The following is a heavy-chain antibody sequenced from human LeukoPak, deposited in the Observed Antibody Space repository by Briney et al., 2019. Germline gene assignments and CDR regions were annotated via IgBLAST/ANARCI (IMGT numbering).Heavy chain of an antibody. Sequence: PGGSLRFSFAASGFTFSSYVMSWVRQAPGKGLEWVSTISASGGSTYYADSVKGRFTVSRDNSKDTLYLQMDSLRAEDTAIYYCAPPRGDSSGYYYVYWGQGTLVTVSS. CDR1: GFTFSSYV. CDR2: ISASGGST. J-gene: IGHJ4*02. D-gene: IGHD3-22*01. V-gene: IGHV3-23*01. CDR3: APPRGDSSGYYYVY.